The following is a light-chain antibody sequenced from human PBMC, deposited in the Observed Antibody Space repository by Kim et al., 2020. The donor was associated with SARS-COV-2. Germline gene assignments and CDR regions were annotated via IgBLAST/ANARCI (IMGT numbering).Light chain of an antibody. Sequence: ELTQPPSASGTPGQRVTISCSGSSSNVGTYYVYWYQQLPGTAPKLLIYRNNQRPSGVPDRFSGSKTGTSASLAISGLRSEDEADYYCAAWDDSESGVFGGGTQLTVL. J-gene: IGLJ3*02. CDR3: AAWDDSESGV. CDR1: SSNVGTYY. CDR2: RNN. V-gene: IGLV1-47*01.